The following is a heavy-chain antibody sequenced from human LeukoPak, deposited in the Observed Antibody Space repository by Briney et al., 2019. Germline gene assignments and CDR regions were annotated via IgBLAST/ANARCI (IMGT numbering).Heavy chain of an antibody. V-gene: IGHV3-21*01. Sequence: GGSLRLSCAASGFTFSSYSMNWVRQAPGKGLEWVSSISSSSSYIYYADSVKGRFTISRDNAKNSLYLQMNSLRAEDTAVYYCARALGYYGSGSYYTWFDPWAREPWSPSPQ. J-gene: IGHJ5*02. CDR1: GFTFSSYS. CDR2: ISSSSSYI. CDR3: ARALGYYGSGSYYTWFDP. D-gene: IGHD3-10*01.